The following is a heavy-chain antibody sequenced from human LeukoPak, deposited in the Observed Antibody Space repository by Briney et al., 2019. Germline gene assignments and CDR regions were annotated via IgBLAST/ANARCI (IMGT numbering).Heavy chain of an antibody. D-gene: IGHD2-21*01. V-gene: IGHV1-2*02. CDR3: TREGDRRVH. CDR1: GYTSTDYY. CDR2: VNPNNGGT. J-gene: IGHJ4*02. Sequence: ASVTVSCKASGYTSTDYYIHWVRQAPGRRLEWMGCVNPNNGGTLYAQSFQGRVAMTRDTSISTAYMELRWLTSDDTAVYYCTREGDRRVHWGQGTLVTVSS.